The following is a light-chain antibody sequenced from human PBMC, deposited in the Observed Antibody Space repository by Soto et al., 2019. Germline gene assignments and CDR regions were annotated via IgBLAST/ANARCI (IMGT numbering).Light chain of an antibody. CDR2: AAT. V-gene: IGKV3-15*01. Sequence: EIVLTQSPGTLSLSPGERATLSCRASQSVSSSHLAWYQHKPGQAPRLLIYAATTRATDAPAKFRGSGSGTEFSLTISSLQSEDFATYYCQQYRSWPRTFGQGSKVEI. J-gene: IGKJ1*01. CDR3: QQYRSWPRT. CDR1: QSVSSSH.